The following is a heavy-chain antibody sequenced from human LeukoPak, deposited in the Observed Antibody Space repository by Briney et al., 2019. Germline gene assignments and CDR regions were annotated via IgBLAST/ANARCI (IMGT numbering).Heavy chain of an antibody. D-gene: IGHD3-3*01. J-gene: IGHJ4*02. V-gene: IGHV1-18*01. CDR1: GYTFTSYG. Sequence: ASVKVSCEASGYTFTSYGISWVRQAPGQGLEWMGWISAYNGNTNYAQKLQGRVTMTTDTSTSTAYMELRSLRSDDTAVYYCGRAKYYDFWSGYSDYWGQGTLVTVSS. CDR3: GRAKYYDFWSGYSDY. CDR2: ISAYNGNT.